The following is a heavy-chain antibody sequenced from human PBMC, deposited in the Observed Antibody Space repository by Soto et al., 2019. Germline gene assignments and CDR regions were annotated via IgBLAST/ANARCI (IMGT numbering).Heavy chain of an antibody. J-gene: IGHJ5*02. Sequence: EVQLVESGGGLVQPGGSLRLSCAASGFTFSSYSMNWVRQAPGKGLEWISYISSSSSTIYYADSVKGRFTISRDNAKNSLYLQMNSLRAEDTAVYYCARDRFDYYDTSGYWRFDTWGQGTLVTVSS. V-gene: IGHV3-48*01. CDR2: ISSSSSTI. D-gene: IGHD3-22*01. CDR1: GFTFSSYS. CDR3: ARDRFDYYDTSGYWRFDT.